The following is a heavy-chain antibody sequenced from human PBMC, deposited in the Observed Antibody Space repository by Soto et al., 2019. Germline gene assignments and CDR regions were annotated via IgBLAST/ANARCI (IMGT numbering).Heavy chain of an antibody. CDR1: GFTFSSYA. V-gene: IGHV3-30-3*01. D-gene: IGHD5-18*01. CDR3: ARDDGYSYGYSPDAFDI. CDR2: ISYGGSNK. J-gene: IGHJ3*02. Sequence: PGGSLRLSCAASGFTFSSYAMHWVRQAPGKGLEWVAVISYGGSNKYYADSVKGRFTISRDNSKNTLYLQMNSLRAEDTAVYYCARDDGYSYGYSPDAFDIWGQGIMVTVSS.